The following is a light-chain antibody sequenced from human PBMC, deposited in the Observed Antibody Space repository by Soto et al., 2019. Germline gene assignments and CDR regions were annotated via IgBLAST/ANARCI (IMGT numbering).Light chain of an antibody. CDR2: EVS. Sequence: QSALTQPPSASGSPGQSVTISCTGTSSDVGGYNFVSWYQQHPGKAPKLMIYEVSKRPSGVPDRFSGSKSGSTASLTVSGLQAEDEADYYCSSYAGSNDLHIIFGGGPKLTVL. J-gene: IGLJ2*01. CDR3: SSYAGSNDLHII. CDR1: SSDVGGYNF. V-gene: IGLV2-8*01.